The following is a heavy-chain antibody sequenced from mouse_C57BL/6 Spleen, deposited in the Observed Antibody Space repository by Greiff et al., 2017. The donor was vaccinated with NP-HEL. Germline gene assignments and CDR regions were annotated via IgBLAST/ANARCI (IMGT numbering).Heavy chain of an antibody. CDR3: ARSPNWDENYFDY. V-gene: IGHV1-52*01. CDR2: IDPSDSET. CDR1: GYTFTSYW. Sequence: QVQLQQPGAELVRPGSSVKLSCKASGYTFTSYWMHWVKQRPIQGLEWIGNIDPSDSETHYNQKFKDKATLTVDKSSSTAYMQLSSLTSEDSAVYYCARSPNWDENYFDYWRQGTTLTVSS. J-gene: IGHJ2*01. D-gene: IGHD4-1*01.